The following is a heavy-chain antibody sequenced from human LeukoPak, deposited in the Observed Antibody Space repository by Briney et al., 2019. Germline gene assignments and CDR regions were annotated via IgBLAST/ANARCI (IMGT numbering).Heavy chain of an antibody. CDR1: GYSFTNYW. V-gene: IGHV5-51*01. Sequence: GGSLRLSCKGSGYSFTNYWIGWVRQMPGKGLEWMGLIYPGDSDTRYSPSFQGQVTISADKSINTAYLQWSSLKASDTAMYYCARELQFCSTANCYTHDFWGQGTLVTVSS. CDR3: ARELQFCSTANCYTHDF. D-gene: IGHD2-2*01. J-gene: IGHJ4*02. CDR2: IYPGDSDT.